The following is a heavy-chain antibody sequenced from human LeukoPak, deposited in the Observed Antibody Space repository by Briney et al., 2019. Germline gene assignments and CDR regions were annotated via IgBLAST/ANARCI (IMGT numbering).Heavy chain of an antibody. J-gene: IGHJ4*02. V-gene: IGHV4-59*01. CDR3: ARDPAPYDSSSHFDY. CDR1: GSSITNYY. Sequence: SETLSLTCTVSGSSITNYYWSWIRQPPGKGLEWIGYIYYSGSTNYNPSLKSRVTISVDTSKNQFSLKLSSVTAADTAVYYCARDPAPYDSSSHFDYWGQGTLVTVSS. CDR2: IYYSGST. D-gene: IGHD6-6*01.